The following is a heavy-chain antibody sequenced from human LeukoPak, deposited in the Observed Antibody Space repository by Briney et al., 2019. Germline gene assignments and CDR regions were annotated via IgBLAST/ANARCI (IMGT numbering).Heavy chain of an antibody. V-gene: IGHV3-23*01. J-gene: IGHJ4*02. CDR2: ISGNGDST. Sequence: GGSLRLSCAASGFIFSKYAMSWVRQAPGKGLEWVSAISGNGDSTYYADSVKGRFTISRDNSKNTLYLQMNSLRAEDTAVYYCARGPWELLFDYWGQGTLVTVSS. CDR1: GFIFSKYA. D-gene: IGHD1-26*01. CDR3: ARGPWELLFDY.